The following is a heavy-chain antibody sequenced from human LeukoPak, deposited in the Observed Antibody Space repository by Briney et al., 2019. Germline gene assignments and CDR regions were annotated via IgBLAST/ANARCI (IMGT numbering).Heavy chain of an antibody. Sequence: PGGSLRLSCGASGFTFNTYAMSWVRQAPGTGPEWVSSISTSGGSTYYADSVKGRFTISRDNSKNTLYLQMNSLRAEDTAVYYCAKGINAWVRGVYDYWGQGTLVTVSS. V-gene: IGHV3-23*01. CDR3: AKGINAWVRGVYDY. J-gene: IGHJ4*02. CDR1: GFTFNTYA. D-gene: IGHD3-10*01. CDR2: ISTSGGST.